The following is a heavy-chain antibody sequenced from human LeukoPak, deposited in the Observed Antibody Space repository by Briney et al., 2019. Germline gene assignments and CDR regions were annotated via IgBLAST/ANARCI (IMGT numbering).Heavy chain of an antibody. CDR1: GFAFSSYA. J-gene: IGHJ4*02. CDR2: ISGSGGST. Sequence: PGGSLRLSCAASGFAFSSYAMSWVRQAPGKGLEWVSAISGSGGSTYYADSVKGRFTISRDNSKNTLYLQMNSLRAEDTAVYYCAKDLGDSSGYYFFDYWGQGTLVTVSS. CDR3: AKDLGDSSGYYFFDY. D-gene: IGHD3-22*01. V-gene: IGHV3-23*01.